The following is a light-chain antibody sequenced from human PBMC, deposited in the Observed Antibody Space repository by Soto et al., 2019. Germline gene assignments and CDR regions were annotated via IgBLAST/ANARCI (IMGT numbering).Light chain of an antibody. CDR1: SSDVGRYNL. CDR3: CSHAGRGTEI. Sequence: QSALAQPASVSGSPGQSITISCTGTSSDVGRYNLVSWYQQHPDKAPKLVIFEDNKRPSGVSHRFSASKSGNTASLTISGLHADDESHYYCCSHAGRGTEIFGGGTKLTVL. V-gene: IGLV2-23*01. CDR2: EDN. J-gene: IGLJ2*01.